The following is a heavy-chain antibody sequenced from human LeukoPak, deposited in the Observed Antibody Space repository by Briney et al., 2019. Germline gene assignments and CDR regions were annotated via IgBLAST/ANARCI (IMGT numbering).Heavy chain of an antibody. D-gene: IGHD2/OR15-2a*01. CDR1: GNYW. CDR2: IDSDGSWT. V-gene: IGHV3-74*01. Sequence: GGSLRLSCAASGNYWMHWVRQVPGKGLVWVSHIDSDGSWTSYADSVKGRFTISKDNAKDTVYLQMNSLRAEDTAVYYCVSFYETYWGRGTLVTVSS. J-gene: IGHJ4*02. CDR3: VSFYETY.